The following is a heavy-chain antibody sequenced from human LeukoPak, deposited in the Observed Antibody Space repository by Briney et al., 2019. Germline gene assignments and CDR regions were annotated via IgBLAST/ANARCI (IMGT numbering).Heavy chain of an antibody. D-gene: IGHD1-20*01. CDR2: ISSGSSSI. CDR1: GFTFSSYT. J-gene: IGHJ4*02. V-gene: IGHV3-21*01. CDR3: ARATTPDLTGTTGSIDY. Sequence: GGSLRLSCAASGFTFSSYTMNWVRQAPGKGLEWVSFISSGSSSIYYADSVKGRFTISRDNAKKSLYLQMNSLRAEDTAVYYCARATTPDLTGTTGSIDYWGQGTLVTVSS.